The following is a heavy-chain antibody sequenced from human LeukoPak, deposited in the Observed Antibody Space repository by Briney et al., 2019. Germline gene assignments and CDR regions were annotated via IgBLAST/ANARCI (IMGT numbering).Heavy chain of an antibody. CDR2: IYYSGST. J-gene: IGHJ4*02. V-gene: IGHV4-59*11. CDR1: GGSISSHY. CDR3: ARDCSTTGGSCYFAGYYFAY. D-gene: IGHD2-15*01. Sequence: SETLSLTCTVSGGSISSHYWSWIRQPPGKGLEWIGYIYYSGSTNYNPSLKSRVTISVDTSKNQFSLTLSSVTAADTAVYYCARDCSTTGGSCYFAGYYFAYWGQGTLVTVSS.